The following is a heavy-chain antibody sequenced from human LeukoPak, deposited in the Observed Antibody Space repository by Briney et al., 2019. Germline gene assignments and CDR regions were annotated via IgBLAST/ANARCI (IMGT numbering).Heavy chain of an antibody. V-gene: IGHV5-51*01. CDR1: GYSFTIYW. D-gene: IGHD6-13*01. Sequence: GESLKISCKGSGYSFTIYWIGWVRQMPGKGLEWMGIIYPGDSDTRYSPSFQGQVTISADKSISTAYLQWSSLKASDTAMYYCVRIATAGRDYYYYYYMDVWGKGTTVTVSS. J-gene: IGHJ6*03. CDR2: IYPGDSDT. CDR3: VRIATAGRDYYYYYYMDV.